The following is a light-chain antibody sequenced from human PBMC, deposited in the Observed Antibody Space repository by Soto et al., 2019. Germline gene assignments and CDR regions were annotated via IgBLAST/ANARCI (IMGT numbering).Light chain of an antibody. Sequence: QSALTQPASVSESPGQSITISCTGTSSDVGGYGHVSWYQQHPGKAPKLMIYDVSNRPSGVSNRFSGSKSGNTASLTISGLQAEDEADYYCSSYTSSSTPYVFGTGTKVTVL. J-gene: IGLJ1*01. CDR1: SSDVGGYGH. CDR3: SSYTSSSTPYV. V-gene: IGLV2-14*01. CDR2: DVS.